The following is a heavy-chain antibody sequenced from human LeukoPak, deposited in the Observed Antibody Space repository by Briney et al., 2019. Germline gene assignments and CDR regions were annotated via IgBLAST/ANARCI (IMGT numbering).Heavy chain of an antibody. V-gene: IGHV1-2*04. CDR2: INPNSGGT. Sequence: ASVKVSCKASGYTFTGYYMHWVRQAPGRGLEWMGWINPNSGGTNYAQKFQGWVTMTRDTSISTAYMELSRLRSDDTAVYYCARGYCSSTSCPTNWFDPWGQGTLVTVSS. CDR1: GYTFTGYY. D-gene: IGHD2-2*01. J-gene: IGHJ5*02. CDR3: ARGYCSSTSCPTNWFDP.